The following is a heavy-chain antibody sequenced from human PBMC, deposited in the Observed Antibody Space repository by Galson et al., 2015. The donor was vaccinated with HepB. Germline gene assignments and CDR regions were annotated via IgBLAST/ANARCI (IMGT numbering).Heavy chain of an antibody. V-gene: IGHV1-69*13. CDR1: GGTFSSYA. J-gene: IGHJ3*02. Sequence: SVKVSCKASGGTFSSYAISWVRQAPGQGLEWMGGIIPIFGTANYAQKFQGRVTITADESTSTAYMELSSLRSEDTAVYYCARERASGWYAGLDAFDIWGQGTMVTVSS. D-gene: IGHD6-19*01. CDR2: IIPIFGTA. CDR3: ARERASGWYAGLDAFDI.